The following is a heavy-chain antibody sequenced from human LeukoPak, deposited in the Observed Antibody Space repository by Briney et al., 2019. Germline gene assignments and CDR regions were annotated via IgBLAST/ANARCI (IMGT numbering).Heavy chain of an antibody. CDR2: IKQDGSEK. D-gene: IGHD7-27*01. J-gene: IGHJ6*02. V-gene: IGHV3-7*03. CDR3: ARDKWGYKSYYYGMDV. Sequence: GGSLRLSCAASGFTFSNYWMTWVRQAPGKGLEWVANIKQDGSEKYYVDSVKGRFTISRDNAKNSLYLQMNSLRAEDTAVYYCARDKWGYKSYYYGMDVWGQGTTVTVSS. CDR1: GFTFSNYW.